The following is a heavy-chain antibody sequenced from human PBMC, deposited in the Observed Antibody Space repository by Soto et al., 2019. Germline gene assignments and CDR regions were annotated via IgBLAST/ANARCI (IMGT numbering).Heavy chain of an antibody. CDR1: GGTFSSNA. CDR2: IIPIFGTA. CDR3: ARQYYYGSGNTHRYYGMDV. J-gene: IGHJ6*02. V-gene: IGHV1-69*06. Sequence: QVQLVQSGAEVKKPGSSVKVSCKASGGTFSSNAISWVRQAPGQGLEWMGGIIPIFGTANYAQKFQGRVTITADKSTSTAYMELSSLRSEDTAVYYCARQYYYGSGNTHRYYGMDVWGQGTTVTVSS. D-gene: IGHD3-10*01.